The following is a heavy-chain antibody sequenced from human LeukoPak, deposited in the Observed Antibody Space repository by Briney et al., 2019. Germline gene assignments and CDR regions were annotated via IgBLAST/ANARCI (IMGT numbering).Heavy chain of an antibody. V-gene: IGHV4-59*01. J-gene: IGHJ6*02. CDR1: GGSISSYY. D-gene: IGHD3-10*01. Sequence: PPETLSLTCTVSGGSISSYYWSWIRQPPGKGLEWIGYIYYSGSTNYNPSLKSRVTISVDTSKNQFSLKLSSVTAADTAVYYCARDGMVRGVKDYYGMDVWGQGTTVTVSS. CDR3: ARDGMVRGVKDYYGMDV. CDR2: IYYSGST.